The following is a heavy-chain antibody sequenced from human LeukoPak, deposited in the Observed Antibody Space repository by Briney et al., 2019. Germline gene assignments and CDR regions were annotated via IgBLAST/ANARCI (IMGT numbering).Heavy chain of an antibody. CDR1: GFTFSNAW. Sequence: GGSLRLSCAASGFTFSNAWMSWVRQAPGKGLEWVGRIKSKTDGGTTDYAAPVKGRFTISRDDSKNTLYLQMNSLKTEDTAVYYCTTDLYYYDSSGYYLSGDYYYYMDVWGKGTTVTVSS. J-gene: IGHJ6*03. CDR2: IKSKTDGGTT. V-gene: IGHV3-15*01. CDR3: TTDLYYYDSSGYYLSGDYYYYMDV. D-gene: IGHD3-22*01.